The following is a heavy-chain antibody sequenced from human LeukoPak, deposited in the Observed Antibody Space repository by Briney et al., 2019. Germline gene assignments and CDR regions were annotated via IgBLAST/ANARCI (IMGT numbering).Heavy chain of an antibody. Sequence: GESLKISCKGSGYSFTSNWIGWVRQMPGKGLEWMGIVYPGDSDTRCSPSFQGQVTISADKSINTAYLQWSSLKASDTGMYYCARLYDGSWGDVFDIWGQGTMVTVSS. V-gene: IGHV5-51*01. CDR2: VYPGDSDT. CDR3: ARLYDGSWGDVFDI. D-gene: IGHD2-15*01. CDR1: GYSFTSNW. J-gene: IGHJ3*02.